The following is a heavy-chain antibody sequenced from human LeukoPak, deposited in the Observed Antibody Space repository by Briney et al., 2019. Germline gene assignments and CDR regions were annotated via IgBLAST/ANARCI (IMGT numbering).Heavy chain of an antibody. J-gene: IGHJ4*02. CDR3: TTYMIVGATQEDY. CDR2: IKSKTDGGTT. CDR1: GFTFSNAW. V-gene: IGHV3-15*01. D-gene: IGHD1-26*01. Sequence: GGSLRLSSAASGFTFSNAWMSWVRQAPGKGLEWVGRIKSKTDGGTTDYAAPVKGRFTISRDDSKNTLYLQMNSLKTEDTAVYYCTTYMIVGATQEDYWGQGTLVTVSS.